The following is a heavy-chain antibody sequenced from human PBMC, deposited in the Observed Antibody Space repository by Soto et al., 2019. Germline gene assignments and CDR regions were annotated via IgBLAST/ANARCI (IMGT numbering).Heavy chain of an antibody. CDR1: GLTFSRYA. J-gene: IGHJ4*02. V-gene: IGHV3-30*04. D-gene: IGHD5-12*01. Sequence: QVQLVESGGGVVQPGRSLRLSCAASGLTFSRYAMHWVRQAPGKGLEWVAVIIYDGSNKHYADSVQGRFTISRDNSKNTLYLQMNSLGAEETAVYYCAAGLGNRGYDGHDYWGQGTLVTVSS. CDR3: AAGLGNRGYDGHDY. CDR2: IIYDGSNK.